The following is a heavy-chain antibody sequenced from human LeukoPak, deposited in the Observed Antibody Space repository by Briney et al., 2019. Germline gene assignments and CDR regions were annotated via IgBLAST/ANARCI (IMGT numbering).Heavy chain of an antibody. V-gene: IGHV4-59*12. CDR3: ARDRYYYDSSGPKTPFDY. Sequence: SETLSLTCTVSGGSISSYYWSWIRQPPGKGLEWIGYIYYSGSTNYNPSLKSRVTISVDTSKNQFSLKLSSVTAADTAVYYCARDRYYYDSSGPKTPFDYWGQGTLVTVSS. J-gene: IGHJ4*02. D-gene: IGHD3-22*01. CDR1: GGSISSYY. CDR2: IYYSGST.